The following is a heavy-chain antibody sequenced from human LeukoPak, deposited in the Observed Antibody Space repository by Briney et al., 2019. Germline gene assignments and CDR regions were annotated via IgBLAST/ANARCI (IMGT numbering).Heavy chain of an antibody. CDR3: AKADYSNKGDAFHV. Sequence: PGGSLRLSCAVSGFSFSTCVFHCVRQAPGKGLEWVAIISNDGSNKYYGDSVKGRFTISRDNSKSSLYLQMNSLATEDTALYYCAKADYSNKGDAFHVWGQGTMVTVSS. CDR1: GFSFSTCV. V-gene: IGHV3-30*18. CDR2: ISNDGSNK. D-gene: IGHD4-11*01. J-gene: IGHJ3*01.